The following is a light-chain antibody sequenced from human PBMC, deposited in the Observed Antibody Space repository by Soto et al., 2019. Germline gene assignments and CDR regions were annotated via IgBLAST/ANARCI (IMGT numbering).Light chain of an antibody. CDR2: GAS. V-gene: IGKV3-20*01. J-gene: IGKJ3*01. Sequence: EIVLTQSPGTLSLSPGERATLSCRASQSVSSSYLAWYQQKPGHAPRLLIYGASSRATGIADRFSGSGSGTDFTLTIRRLEPEDFAVYYCQQYGSSQFSFGPGTKVDIK. CDR1: QSVSSSY. CDR3: QQYGSSQFS.